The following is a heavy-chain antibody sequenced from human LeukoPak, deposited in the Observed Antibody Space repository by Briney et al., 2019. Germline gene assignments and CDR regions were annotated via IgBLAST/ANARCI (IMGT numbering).Heavy chain of an antibody. Sequence: PGGSLRLSCAVSGFSVRNNYMRWVRQAPGKGLEWVSVIHSAGNTYYADSVKGRFTISRDNSKNTLYLQMNSLRAEDTAVYYCARDFYDSSGYYPFFDYWGQGTLVTVSS. D-gene: IGHD3-22*01. V-gene: IGHV3-53*01. CDR2: IHSAGNT. CDR3: ARDFYDSSGYYPFFDY. CDR1: GFSVRNNY. J-gene: IGHJ4*02.